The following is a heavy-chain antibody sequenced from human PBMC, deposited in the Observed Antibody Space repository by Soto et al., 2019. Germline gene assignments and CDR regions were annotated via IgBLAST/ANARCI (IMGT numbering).Heavy chain of an antibody. CDR1: GFTFGDYA. Sequence: SLRLSCTASGFTFGDYAMSWVRQAPGKGLEWVGFIRSKAYGGTTEYAASVKGRFTISRDDSKSIAYLQMNSLKTEDTAVYYCTRETYSGYDYYYGMDVWGQGTTVTVSS. J-gene: IGHJ6*02. CDR3: TRETYSGYDYYYGMDV. D-gene: IGHD5-12*01. CDR2: IRSKAYGGTT. V-gene: IGHV3-49*04.